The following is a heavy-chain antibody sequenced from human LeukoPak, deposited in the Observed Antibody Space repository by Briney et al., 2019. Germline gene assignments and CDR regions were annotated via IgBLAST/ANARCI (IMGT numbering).Heavy chain of an antibody. CDR2: IYSSGST. Sequence: SETLSLTCAVYGGSFSGYYWSWIRQPAGKGLEWIGRIYSSGSTNYNPSLKSRVTMSVDTSKNQFSLKLSSVTAADTAVYYCARDYDILTADWGWFDPWGQGTLVTVSS. V-gene: IGHV4-4*07. J-gene: IGHJ5*02. CDR1: GGSFSGYY. CDR3: ARDYDILTADWGWFDP. D-gene: IGHD3-9*01.